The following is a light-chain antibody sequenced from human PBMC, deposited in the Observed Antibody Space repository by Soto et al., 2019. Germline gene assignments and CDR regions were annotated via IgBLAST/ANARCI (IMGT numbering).Light chain of an antibody. CDR2: GNN. J-gene: IGLJ2*01. CDR1: SSNIGAGYD. CDR3: QSYDTSLSGSV. V-gene: IGLV1-40*01. Sequence: QSVLTQPPSVSGAPGQTVTISCTGSSSNIGAGYDVHWYQQLPRTAPKLLIYGNNNRPSGVPDRFSGSKSGTSASLAITGLQAEDEADYYCQSYDTSLSGSVFGGGTQLTVL.